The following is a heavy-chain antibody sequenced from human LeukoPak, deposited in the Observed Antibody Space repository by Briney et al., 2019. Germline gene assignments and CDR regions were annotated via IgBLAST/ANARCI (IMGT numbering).Heavy chain of an antibody. D-gene: IGHD2-15*01. CDR3: ARPRLEYCSGGSCFDAFDI. CDR2: ISGSGSTT. J-gene: IGHJ3*02. V-gene: IGHV3-23*01. Sequence: PGGSLRLSCAASGFTFSSYAMNWVRQAPGKGLEWVSAISGSGSTTYYADSVKGRFTISRDNSKNTLFLQMNSLTAEGTAIYSCARPRLEYCSGGSCFDAFDIWGQGTVVTVSS. CDR1: GFTFSSYA.